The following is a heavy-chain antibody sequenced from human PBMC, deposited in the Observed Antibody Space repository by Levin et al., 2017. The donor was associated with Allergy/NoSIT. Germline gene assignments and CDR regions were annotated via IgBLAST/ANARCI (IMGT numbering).Heavy chain of an antibody. Sequence: PGGSPRLSCTASGFTFGDYAMSWFRQAPGKGLEWVALITNKGYGETTEYAASVKGRFTISRDDSKSIAFLQMNSLKTEDAGVYYCARGWCSTTSCLVGFYFDYWGQGTLVTVSS. CDR1: GFTFGDYA. V-gene: IGHV3-49*03. D-gene: IGHD2-2*01. CDR3: ARGWCSTTSCLVGFYFDY. CDR2: ITNKGYGETT. J-gene: IGHJ4*02.